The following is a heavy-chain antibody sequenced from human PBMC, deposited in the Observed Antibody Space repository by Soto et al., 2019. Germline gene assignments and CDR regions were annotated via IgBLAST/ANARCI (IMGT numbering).Heavy chain of an antibody. CDR1: GFTFSSYS. J-gene: IGHJ4*02. Sequence: GGSLRLSCAASGFTFSSYSMSWVRQAPGKGLEWVSAISGSGGSTYYADPVKGRFTISRDNSKNTLYLQMNSLRAEDTAVYYYAKSGGYNYGYQETDYWGQGTLVTVSS. D-gene: IGHD5-18*01. CDR3: AKSGGYNYGYQETDY. CDR2: ISGSGGST. V-gene: IGHV3-23*01.